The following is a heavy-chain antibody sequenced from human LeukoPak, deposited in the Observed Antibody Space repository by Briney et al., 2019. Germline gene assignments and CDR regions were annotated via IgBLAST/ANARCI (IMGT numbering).Heavy chain of an antibody. CDR3: VKGITMVRGVMNWFDP. V-gene: IGHV3-64D*06. J-gene: IGHJ5*02. CDR2: ISSNGGST. Sequence: GGSLRLSCSASGFTFSSYAMHLVRQAPGKGLEYVSAISSNGGSTYYADSVKGRFTISRDNSKNTLYLQMSSLRAEDTAVYYCVKGITMVRGVMNWFDPWGQGTLVTVSS. D-gene: IGHD3-10*01. CDR1: GFTFSSYA.